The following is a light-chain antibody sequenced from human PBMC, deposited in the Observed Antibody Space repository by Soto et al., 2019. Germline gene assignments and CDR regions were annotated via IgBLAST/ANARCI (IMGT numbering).Light chain of an antibody. CDR3: QQYYIPPLT. CDR2: WAS. Sequence: DIVMTQSPDSLAVSLGERATISCRSSQSLSYNSNNRTRLAWYQQRPGQSPKLLIYWASTRESGVPDRFSGSGFGTDFTRTISSLKAADVAVYYCQQYYIPPLTFGPGTKVDLK. J-gene: IGKJ3*01. V-gene: IGKV4-1*01. CDR1: QSLSYNSNNRTR.